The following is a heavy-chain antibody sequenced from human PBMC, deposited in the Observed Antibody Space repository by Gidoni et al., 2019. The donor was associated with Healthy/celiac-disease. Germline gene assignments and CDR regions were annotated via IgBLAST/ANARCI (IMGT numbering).Heavy chain of an antibody. V-gene: IGHV3-7*01. CDR3: ARDFKYYYDSSGYYGWNY. Sequence: EVQLVESGGGLVQPGGSLRLSCAASGFTLSSYWMGWVRQAPGKGLEWVANIKQDGSEKYYVDSVKGRFTISRDNAKNSLYLQMNSLRAEDTAVYYCARDFKYYYDSSGYYGWNYWGQGTLVTVSS. J-gene: IGHJ4*02. CDR1: GFTLSSYW. D-gene: IGHD3-22*01. CDR2: IKQDGSEK.